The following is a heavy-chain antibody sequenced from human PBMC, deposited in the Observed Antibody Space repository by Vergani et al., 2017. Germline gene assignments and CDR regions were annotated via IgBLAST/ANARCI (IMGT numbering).Heavy chain of an antibody. CDR1: GFTFSSYA. Sequence: EVQLVESGGVVVQPGGSLRLSCAASGFTFSSYAMSWVRQAPGKGLEWVSAISGSGGSTYYADSVKGVFTISRDNSKTTLYLQMNSLRAEEKAVYYCAKDADLAYCGGDCYSDYWGQGTLVTVSS. D-gene: IGHD2-21*02. V-gene: IGHV3-23*04. J-gene: IGHJ4*02. CDR2: ISGSGGST. CDR3: AKDADLAYCGGDCYSDY.